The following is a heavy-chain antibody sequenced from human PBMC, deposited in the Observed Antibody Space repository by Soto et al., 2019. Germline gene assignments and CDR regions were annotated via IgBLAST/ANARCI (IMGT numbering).Heavy chain of an antibody. CDR2: IGTAGDT. Sequence: GGSLRLSCAASGFTFSSYAMHWFRQATGKGLEWVSAIGTAGDTYYPGSVKGRFTISRENAKNSLYLQMNSLRAGDTAVYYCARSIAARHGMDVWGQGTTVTVSS. CDR1: GFTFSSYA. J-gene: IGHJ6*02. D-gene: IGHD6-6*01. V-gene: IGHV3-13*01. CDR3: ARSIAARHGMDV.